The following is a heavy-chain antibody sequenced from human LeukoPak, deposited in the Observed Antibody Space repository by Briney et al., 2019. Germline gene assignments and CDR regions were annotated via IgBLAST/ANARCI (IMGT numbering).Heavy chain of an antibody. J-gene: IGHJ4*02. CDR1: GYSFTSYW. V-gene: IGHV5-51*01. Sequence: SGESLKISCKGSGYSFTSYWIGWVRQMPGKGLEWMGIIYPGDSDTRYSPSFQGQVTISADKSISTAYLQWSSLKASDTAMYYCARGGRYYYGSGSDFDLGYWGQGTLVTVSS. CDR2: IYPGDSDT. D-gene: IGHD3-10*01. CDR3: ARGGRYYYGSGSDFDLGY.